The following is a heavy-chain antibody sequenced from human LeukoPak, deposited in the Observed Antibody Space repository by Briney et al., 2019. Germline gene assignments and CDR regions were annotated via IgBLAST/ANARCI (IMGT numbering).Heavy chain of an antibody. J-gene: IGHJ6*02. V-gene: IGHV3-7*01. CDR2: IKQDGSEE. CDR3: AKDLSLYDILTGPSEGMDV. D-gene: IGHD3-9*01. Sequence: PGGSLRLSCAASGFTFSSYWMSWVRQAPGKGLEWVANIKQDGSEEYYVDSVKGRFTISRDNAKNSLYLQMNSLRAEDTAVYYCAKDLSLYDILTGPSEGMDVWGQGTTVTVSS. CDR1: GFTFSSYW.